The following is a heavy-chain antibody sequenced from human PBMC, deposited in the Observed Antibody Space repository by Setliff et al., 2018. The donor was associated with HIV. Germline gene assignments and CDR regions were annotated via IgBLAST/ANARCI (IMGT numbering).Heavy chain of an antibody. J-gene: IGHJ5*02. D-gene: IGHD2-15*01. V-gene: IGHV1-2*02. CDR3: ATGPNCSGGSCYSNWFDP. CDR2: TNPNSGGT. CDR1: GYTFTGYY. Sequence: GASVKVSCKASGYTFTGYYMHWVRQAPGQGLEWMGWTNPNSGGTNYAQKFQGRVTMTRDTSISTAYMELGRLRSDDTAVYYCATGPNCSGGSCYSNWFDPWGQGTLVTVSS.